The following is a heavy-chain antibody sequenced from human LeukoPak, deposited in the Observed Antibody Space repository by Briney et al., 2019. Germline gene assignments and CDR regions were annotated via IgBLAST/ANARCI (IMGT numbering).Heavy chain of an antibody. CDR3: ARAPVITFGGVIVSDAFDI. V-gene: IGHV4-39*07. J-gene: IGHJ3*02. D-gene: IGHD3-16*02. Sequence: PSETLSLTCTVSGGSISSSSYYWGWIRQPPGKGLEWIGSIYYSGSTYYNPSLKSRVTISVDTSKNQFSLKLSSVTAADTAVYYCARAPVITFGGVIVSDAFDIWGQGTMVTVSS. CDR2: IYYSGST. CDR1: GGSISSSSYY.